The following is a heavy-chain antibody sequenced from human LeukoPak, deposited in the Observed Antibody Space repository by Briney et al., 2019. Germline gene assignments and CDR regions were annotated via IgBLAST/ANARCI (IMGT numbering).Heavy chain of an antibody. CDR2: MHPSTGAT. V-gene: IGHV1-2*02. CDR3: ARGRDDSSAPPCDY. CDR1: GYTFTGYY. Sequence: ASVKVSCKASGYTFTGYYMHWVRPAPGQGLEWMGWMHPSTGATNYAQKFQGRVTMTKDTSTSTASMELSWLRSDDTAVYYCARGRDDSSAPPCDYWGQGTLVTVSS. D-gene: IGHD3-22*01. J-gene: IGHJ4*02.